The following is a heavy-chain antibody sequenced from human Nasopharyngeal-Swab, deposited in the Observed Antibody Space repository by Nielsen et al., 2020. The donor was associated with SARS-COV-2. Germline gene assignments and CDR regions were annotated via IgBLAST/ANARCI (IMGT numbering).Heavy chain of an antibody. V-gene: IGHV4-31*03. Sequence: SETLSLTCTVSGGSISSGGYYWSWIRQHPGMGLEWIGYIYYSGSTYYNPSLKSRVTISVDTSKNQFSLKLSSVTAADTAVYYCARGILRGYSYGYYYYMDVWGKGTTVTVSS. CDR3: ARGILRGYSYGYYYYMDV. CDR1: GGSISSGGYY. CDR2: IYYSGST. D-gene: IGHD5-18*01. J-gene: IGHJ6*03.